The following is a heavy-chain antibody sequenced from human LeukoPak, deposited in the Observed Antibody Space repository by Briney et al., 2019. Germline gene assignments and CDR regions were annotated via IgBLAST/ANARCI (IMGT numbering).Heavy chain of an antibody. J-gene: IGHJ4*02. CDR1: GGSISSSSYY. CDR2: INHSGST. CDR3: ARTARLDIVVVPAASFDY. Sequence: SETLSLTCTVSGGSISSSSYYWSWIRQPPGKGLEWIGEINHSGSTNYNPSLKSRVTISVDTSKNQFSLKLSSVTAADTAVYYCARTARLDIVVVPAASFDYWGQGTLVTVSS. V-gene: IGHV4-39*07. D-gene: IGHD2-2*03.